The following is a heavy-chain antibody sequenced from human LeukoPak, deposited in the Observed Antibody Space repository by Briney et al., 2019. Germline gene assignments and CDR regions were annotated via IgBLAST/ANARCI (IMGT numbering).Heavy chain of an antibody. CDR1: GFTFSSYA. J-gene: IGHJ3*02. Sequence: PGGSLRLSCAASGFTFSSYAMSWVRQAPGKGLEWVSAISGSGGSTYYADSVKGRFTISRDNSKNTLYLQMNSLRAEDTAVYYCAKPLTYYYDSSGYDAFDIWGQGTMVTVSS. CDR3: AKPLTYYYDSSGYDAFDI. V-gene: IGHV3-23*01. CDR2: ISGSGGST. D-gene: IGHD3-22*01.